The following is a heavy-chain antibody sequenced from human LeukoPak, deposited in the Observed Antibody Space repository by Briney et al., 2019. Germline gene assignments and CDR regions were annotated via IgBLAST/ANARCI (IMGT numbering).Heavy chain of an antibody. CDR2: IYYSGST. V-gene: IGHV4-39*01. D-gene: IGHD3-22*01. J-gene: IGHJ6*03. CDR1: GGSISSSSYY. Sequence: SETLSLTCTVSGGSISSSSYYWGWIRQPPGKGLEWIGSIYYSGSTYYNPSLKSRVTISVDTSKNQFSLKLSSVTAADTAVYYCARIYYDSSGYYYYYYYYVDVWGKGTTVTISS. CDR3: ARIYYDSSGYYYYYYYYVDV.